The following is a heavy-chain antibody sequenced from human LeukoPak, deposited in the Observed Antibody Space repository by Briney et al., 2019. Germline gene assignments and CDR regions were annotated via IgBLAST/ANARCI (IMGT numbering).Heavy chain of an antibody. D-gene: IGHD4-17*01. CDR1: GLTLISYA. CDR2: ISGGGDST. J-gene: IGHJ6*02. CDR3: ANPYGHHHPGEYYYYGMDV. Sequence: GASPTLSWAASGLTLISYAMGWARPAAGEGVVWVSSISGGGDSTYDADSVKGRFTISRDNYKNTLYIQMNSLRAEDTAVYYCANPYGHHHPGEYYYYGMDVWGQGTTVTVSS. V-gene: IGHV3-23*01.